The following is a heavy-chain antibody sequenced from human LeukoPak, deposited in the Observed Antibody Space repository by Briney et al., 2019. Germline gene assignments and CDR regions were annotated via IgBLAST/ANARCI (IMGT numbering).Heavy chain of an antibody. CDR1: GYTFTIYY. V-gene: IGHV1-46*01. CDR3: ARNDILTGRVDY. J-gene: IGHJ4*02. Sequence: ASVKVSCKASGYTFTIYYMHWVRQAPGQGLEWMGIINPSGGSTSYAQKFQGRVTMTRDTSTSTVYMELSSLRSEDTAVYYCARNDILTGRVDYWGQGTLVTVSS. D-gene: IGHD3-9*01. CDR2: INPSGGST.